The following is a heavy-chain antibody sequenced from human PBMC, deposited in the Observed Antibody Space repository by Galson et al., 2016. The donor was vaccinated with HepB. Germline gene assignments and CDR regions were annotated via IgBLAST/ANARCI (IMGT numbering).Heavy chain of an antibody. D-gene: IGHD3-16*01. CDR2: ISYDGNNN. V-gene: IGHV3-30-3*01. CDR3: ARGGRGELDY. CDR1: GFTFSSFA. J-gene: IGHJ4*02. Sequence: LRLSCAASGFTFSSFAMHWVRQAPGQGLEWVAFISYDGNNNYYADSVEGRFTISRDNSKNTLYLQMNSLRAEDTAVYYCARGGRGELDYWGQGTVVTVSS.